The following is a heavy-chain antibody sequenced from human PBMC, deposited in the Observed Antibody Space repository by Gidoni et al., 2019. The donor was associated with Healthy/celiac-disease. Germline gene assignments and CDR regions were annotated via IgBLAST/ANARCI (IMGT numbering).Heavy chain of an antibody. J-gene: IGHJ3*02. Sequence: QVQLVQSGAEVKKPGASVKVSCKASGYTFTSYARHWVRQAPGQRLEWMGWINAGNGNTKYSQKFQGRVTITRDTSASTAYMELSSLRSEDTAVYYCARRYSSSWGAFDIWGQGTMVTVSS. CDR2: INAGNGNT. D-gene: IGHD6-13*01. CDR1: GYTFTSYA. V-gene: IGHV1-3*01. CDR3: ARRYSSSWGAFDI.